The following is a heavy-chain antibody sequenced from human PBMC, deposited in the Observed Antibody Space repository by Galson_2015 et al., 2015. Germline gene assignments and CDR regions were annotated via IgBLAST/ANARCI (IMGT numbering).Heavy chain of an antibody. CDR3: ARDLTGLNYYYYCMDV. CDR1: GFTFSSYA. D-gene: IGHD1-1*01. Sequence: SLRLSCAASGFTFSSYAMTWVRQAPGKGLEWVSTTTASGGRTYYADSVKGRFSISRDNSKNTLYLQMNSLRAEDTAVYYCARDLTGLNYYYYCMDVWGKGTTVTVSS. J-gene: IGHJ6*03. V-gene: IGHV3-23*01. CDR2: TTASGGRT.